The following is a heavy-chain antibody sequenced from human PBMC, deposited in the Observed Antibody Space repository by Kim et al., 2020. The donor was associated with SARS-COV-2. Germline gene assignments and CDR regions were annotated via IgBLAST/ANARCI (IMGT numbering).Heavy chain of an antibody. CDR3: ATLDSSGYYKEYYFDY. J-gene: IGHJ4*02. Sequence: ASVKVSCKVSGYTLTELSMHWVRQAPGKGLEWMGGFDPEDGETIYAQKFQGRVTMTEDTSTDTAYMELSSLRSEDTAVYYCATLDSSGYYKEYYFDYWGQGALATDSS. V-gene: IGHV1-24*01. CDR2: FDPEDGET. D-gene: IGHD3-22*01. CDR1: GYTLTELS.